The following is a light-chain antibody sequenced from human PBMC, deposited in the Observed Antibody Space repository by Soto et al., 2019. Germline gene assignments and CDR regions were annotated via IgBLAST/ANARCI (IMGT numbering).Light chain of an antibody. CDR3: QQCNNWPFS. Sequence: EIIMTQSPVTLSVSTRERATLSCRAAQSVTTNFAWYQQKSGQSPRLLIYDVSTRATGVPARFSGSGSETDFTLTISGLRSEDSAVYFCQQCNNWPFSFGQGTRLEIK. J-gene: IGKJ5*01. CDR2: DVS. CDR1: QSVTTN. V-gene: IGKV3-15*01.